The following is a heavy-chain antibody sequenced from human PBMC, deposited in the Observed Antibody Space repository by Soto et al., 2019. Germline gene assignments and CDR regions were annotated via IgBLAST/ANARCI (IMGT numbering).Heavy chain of an antibody. CDR3: ARGGSSSSPLHYGMDV. CDR2: INHSGST. CDR1: GGSFSGYY. D-gene: IGHD6-6*01. V-gene: IGHV4-34*01. Sequence: LSLTCAVYGGSFSGYYWGWIRQPPGKGLEWIGEINHSGSTNYNPSLKSRVTISVDTSKNQFSLKLSSVTAADTAVYYCARGGSSSSPLHYGMDVWGQGTTVTVSS. J-gene: IGHJ6*02.